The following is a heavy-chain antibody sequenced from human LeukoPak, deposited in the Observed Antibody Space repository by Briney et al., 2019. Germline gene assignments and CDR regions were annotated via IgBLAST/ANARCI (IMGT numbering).Heavy chain of an antibody. CDR1: GYTFTSYG. CDR3: ARDVGTLFDIPPLDY. D-gene: IGHD3-3*01. V-gene: IGHV1-18*01. J-gene: IGHJ4*02. CDR2: ISAYNGNT. Sequence: ASVKVSCKASGYTFTSYGISWVRQAPGQGLEWMGWISAYNGNTNYAQELQGRVTMTTDTSTSTAYMELRSLRSDDTAVYYCARDVGTLFDIPPLDYWGQGTLVTVSS.